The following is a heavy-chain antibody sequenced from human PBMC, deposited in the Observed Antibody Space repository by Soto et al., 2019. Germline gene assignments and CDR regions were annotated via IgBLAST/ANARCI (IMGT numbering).Heavy chain of an antibody. CDR3: TRPSPVYSSSREKQWDV. J-gene: IGHJ6*02. D-gene: IGHD6-13*01. Sequence: EVQLVESGGGLVQPGGSLKLSCAASVFTFSGSAMHWVRQASGKGLEWVGRIRSKANSYATAYAASVKGRFTISRDDSKNTAYLQMNSLKTEDTAVYYCTRPSPVYSSSREKQWDVWGQGTTVTVSS. CDR2: IRSKANSYAT. CDR1: VFTFSGSA. V-gene: IGHV3-73*02.